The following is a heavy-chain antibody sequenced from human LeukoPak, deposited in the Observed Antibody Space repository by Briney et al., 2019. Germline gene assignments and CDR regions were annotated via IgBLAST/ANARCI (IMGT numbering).Heavy chain of an antibody. D-gene: IGHD3-22*01. J-gene: IGHJ5*02. V-gene: IGHV4-31*03. Sequence: SETLSLTCTVSGGSVSSGGYYWSWIRQHPWKGLEWIGYIYYSGSTYYNPSLKSRVTMSVDTSKNQFSLKLSSVTAADTAVYYCARSDSSGYYASSWGQGILVTVSS. CDR3: ARSDSSGYYASS. CDR2: IYYSGST. CDR1: GGSVSSGGYY.